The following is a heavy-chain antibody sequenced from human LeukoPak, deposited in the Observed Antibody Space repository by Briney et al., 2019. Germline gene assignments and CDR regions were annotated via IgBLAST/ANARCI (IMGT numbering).Heavy chain of an antibody. D-gene: IGHD5-12*01. CDR1: GGSISSDNYY. V-gene: IGHV4-61*02. J-gene: IGHJ4*02. CDR2: IYASGST. Sequence: PSETLSLTCTVSGGSISSDNYYWSWIRQPAGEGLEWIGRIYASGSTNYSPSLKSRVTVSVDTSKSQFSLKLSSVTAADTAAYYCAQSDVGYGRIDYWGQGTLVTVSS. CDR3: AQSDVGYGRIDY.